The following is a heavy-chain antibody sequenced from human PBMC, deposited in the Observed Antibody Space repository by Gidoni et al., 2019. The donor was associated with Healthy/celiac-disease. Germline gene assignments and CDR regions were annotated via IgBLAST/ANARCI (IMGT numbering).Heavy chain of an antibody. CDR3: ARGYCSSTSCYYEEGFDP. D-gene: IGHD2-2*01. J-gene: IGHJ5*02. CDR2: IYYSWST. V-gene: IGHV4-59*01. CDR1: GCSISSYS. Sequence: QVQLQESGPGLVKPSETLSLTCTVSGCSISSYSWSWIRQPPGTGLEWIGCIYYSWSTNYNPSLKSRVTISVDTSKNQFSLKLSSVTAADTAVYYCARGYCSSTSCYYEEGFDPWGQGTLVTVSS.